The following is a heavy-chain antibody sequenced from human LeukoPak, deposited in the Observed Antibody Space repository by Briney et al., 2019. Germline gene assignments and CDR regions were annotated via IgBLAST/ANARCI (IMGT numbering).Heavy chain of an antibody. V-gene: IGHV4-39*01. CDR2: IYYSGST. J-gene: IGHJ4*02. Sequence: SETLSLTCTVSGGSISSSSYYWGWIRQPPGKGLEWIGSIYYSGSTYYNPSLKSRVTISVDTSKNQFSLKLSSVTAADTAVYYCARQNPSGSYGYYFDYWGQGTLVTVSS. CDR3: ARQNPSGSYGYYFDY. CDR1: GGSISSSSYY. D-gene: IGHD1-26*01.